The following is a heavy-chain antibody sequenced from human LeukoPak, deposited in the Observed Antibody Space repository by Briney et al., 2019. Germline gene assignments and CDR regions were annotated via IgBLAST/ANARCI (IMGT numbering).Heavy chain of an antibody. J-gene: IGHJ4*02. V-gene: IGHV3-23*01. CDR1: GFTFSSYT. CDR3: AKDGGLWVSAHWGDS. CDR2: ITTSDGSS. Sequence: GGSLRLSCAASGFTFSSYTMSWVRQAPGKGLEWVSTITTSDGSSYYADSVKGRFTVSRDNSKNTLFLQMNSLRAEDTAVYYCAKDGGLWVSAHWGDSWGRGTLVTVSS. D-gene: IGHD7-27*01.